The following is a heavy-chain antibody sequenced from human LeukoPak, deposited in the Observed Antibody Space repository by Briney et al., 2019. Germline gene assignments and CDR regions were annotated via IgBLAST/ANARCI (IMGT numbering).Heavy chain of an antibody. CDR2: ISGSGGST. CDR1: GFTFSSYA. J-gene: IGHJ5*02. Sequence: GGSLRLSCAASGFTFSSYAMSWVRQAPGKGLEWVSAISGSGGSTYYADSVKGRFTISRDNSKNTLYLQMNSLRAEDTAVYYCAKGGYCSSTSCYTLYNWFDPWGQGTLVTVST. D-gene: IGHD2-2*02. V-gene: IGHV3-23*01. CDR3: AKGGYCSSTSCYTLYNWFDP.